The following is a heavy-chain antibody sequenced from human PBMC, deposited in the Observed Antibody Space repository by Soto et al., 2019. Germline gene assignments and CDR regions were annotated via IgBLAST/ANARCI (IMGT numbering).Heavy chain of an antibody. Sequence: PSETLSLTCTVSGGSISSYYWSWIRQPAGKGLEWIGRIYSGGSTNYNPSLKSRVTLSVDASKNQFSLKLTSVTAADTAVYYCARGQGGFGEFSLDYWGQGTLVTVSS. J-gene: IGHJ4*02. D-gene: IGHD3-10*01. CDR1: GGSISSYY. CDR3: ARGQGGFGEFSLDY. CDR2: IYSGGST. V-gene: IGHV4-4*07.